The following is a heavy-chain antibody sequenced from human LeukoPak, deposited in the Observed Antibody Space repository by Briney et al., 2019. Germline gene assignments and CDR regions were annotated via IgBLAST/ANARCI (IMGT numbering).Heavy chain of an antibody. V-gene: IGHV4-34*01. Sequence: SETLSLTCAVYGGSFSGYYWSWIRQPPGQGLEWIGEINHSGSTNYNPSLKSRVTISVDTSKNQFSLKLSSVTAADTAVYYCARGASSIHFDYWGQGTLVTVSS. CDR3: ARGASSIHFDY. CDR2: INHSGST. J-gene: IGHJ4*02. CDR1: GGSFSGYY. D-gene: IGHD3-16*01.